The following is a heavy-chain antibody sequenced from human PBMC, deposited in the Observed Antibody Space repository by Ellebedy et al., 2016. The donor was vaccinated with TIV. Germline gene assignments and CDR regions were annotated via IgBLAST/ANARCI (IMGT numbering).Heavy chain of an antibody. CDR1: GFIFSSYS. V-gene: IGHV3-48*01. CDR2: ISSGSTTI. Sequence: GGSLRLSXAASGFIFSSYSMSWVRQAPGKGLVWVSYISSGSTTIYYADSVKGRFAISRDNAKNSLYLQMNSLRAEDTAVYYCARGYSSSSGRTIDYWGQGTLVTVSS. D-gene: IGHD6-6*01. J-gene: IGHJ4*02. CDR3: ARGYSSSSGRTIDY.